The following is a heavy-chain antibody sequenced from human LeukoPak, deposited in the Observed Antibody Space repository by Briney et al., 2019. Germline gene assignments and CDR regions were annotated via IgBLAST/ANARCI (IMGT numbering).Heavy chain of an antibody. Sequence: SETLSLTCAVYGGSFSGYYWSWIRQPPGKGLEWIGYIYYSGSTNYNPSPKSRVTISVDTSKNQFSLKLSSVTAADTAVYYCAREGGSSWSNWFDPWGQGTLVTVSS. V-gene: IGHV4-59*01. D-gene: IGHD6-13*01. J-gene: IGHJ5*02. CDR3: AREGGSSWSNWFDP. CDR1: GGSFSGYY. CDR2: IYYSGST.